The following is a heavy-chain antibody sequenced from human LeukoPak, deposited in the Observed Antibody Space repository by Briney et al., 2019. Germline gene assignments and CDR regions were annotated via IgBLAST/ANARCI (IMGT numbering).Heavy chain of an antibody. CDR1: GGSISSYY. CDR2: IYNSGST. J-gene: IGHJ3*02. CDR3: ARDYGDYNAFDI. D-gene: IGHD4-17*01. V-gene: IGHV4-59*01. Sequence: SETLSLTCTVSGGSISSYYWSWIRQPPGKGLEWIGYIYNSGSTNYNPSLKSRVTISVDTSKNQFSLKLSSVTAADTAVYYCARDYGDYNAFDIWGQGTMVTVSS.